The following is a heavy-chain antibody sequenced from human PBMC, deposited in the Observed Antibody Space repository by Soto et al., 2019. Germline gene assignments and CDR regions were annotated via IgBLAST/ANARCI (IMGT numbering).Heavy chain of an antibody. CDR1: GFTFSNYA. D-gene: IGHD2-15*01. J-gene: IGHJ4*02. V-gene: IGHV3-23*01. CDR2: ISGSGGDT. CDR3: AKDRPVVAATFDF. Sequence: PGGSLRLSCSASGFTFSNYAMNWVRQAPGKGLEWVSRISGSGGDTYYADSVKGRFTISRDNSKNTLFLQMNSLRADDTTKYSCAKDRPVVAATFDFWGQGTLVTVSS.